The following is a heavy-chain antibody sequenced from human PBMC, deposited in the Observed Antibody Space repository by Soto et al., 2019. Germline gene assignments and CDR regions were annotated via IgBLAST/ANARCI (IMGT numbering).Heavy chain of an antibody. CDR2: IYSGGST. J-gene: IGHJ4*02. CDR1: GFTVSSNY. CDR3: ASSSFVLIFDY. Sequence: GGSLRLSCAASGFTVSSNYMSWVRQAPGKGLEWVSVIYSGGSTYYADSVKGRFTISRDNSKNTLYLQMNSLRAEDTAVYYCASSSFVLIFDYWGQGTLVTVSS. D-gene: IGHD3-16*01. V-gene: IGHV3-53*01.